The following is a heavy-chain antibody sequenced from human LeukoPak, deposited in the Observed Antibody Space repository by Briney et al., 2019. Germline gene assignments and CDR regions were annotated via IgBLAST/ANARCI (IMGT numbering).Heavy chain of an antibody. J-gene: IGHJ4*02. CDR3: VLYGLGSPH. V-gene: IGHV3-74*01. Sequence: GGSLRLSCAASGFSFSIYYMHWVRHAPGKGLVWVSRINRDGTATVYADSVRGRFTISRDNAKNTLYLQMNSLRAEDTAVYYCVLYGLGSPHWGQGTLVTVSS. D-gene: IGHD3-10*01. CDR1: GFSFSIYY. CDR2: INRDGTAT.